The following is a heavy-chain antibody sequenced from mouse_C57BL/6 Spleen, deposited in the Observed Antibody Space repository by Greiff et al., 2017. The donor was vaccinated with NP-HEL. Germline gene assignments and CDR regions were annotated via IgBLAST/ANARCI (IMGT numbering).Heavy chain of an antibody. CDR1: GFTFSDYG. CDR3: ARIYYGYGGFAY. Sequence: EVMLVESGGGLVKPGGSLKLSCAASGFTFSDYGMHWVRQAPEKGLEWVAYISSGSSTIYYADTVKGRFTISRDNAKNTLFLQLTSLRSEDTAMYYCARIYYGYGGFAYWGQGTLVTVSA. D-gene: IGHD2-2*01. V-gene: IGHV5-17*01. J-gene: IGHJ3*01. CDR2: ISSGSSTI.